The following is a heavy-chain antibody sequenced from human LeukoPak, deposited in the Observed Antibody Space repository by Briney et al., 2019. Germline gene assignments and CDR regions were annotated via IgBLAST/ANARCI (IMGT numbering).Heavy chain of an antibody. Sequence: GGSLRLSCAAPGFTFSNYGMHWVRQAPGKGLEWVTFIRYDGSNKYYAESVRGRFTISRDNSKNTLYLQMNSLRGEDTAVYYCARDGNYRVADDIWGQGTMVTVSS. J-gene: IGHJ3*02. D-gene: IGHD3-10*01. CDR3: ARDGNYRVADDI. CDR2: IRYDGSNK. CDR1: GFTFSNYG. V-gene: IGHV3-30*02.